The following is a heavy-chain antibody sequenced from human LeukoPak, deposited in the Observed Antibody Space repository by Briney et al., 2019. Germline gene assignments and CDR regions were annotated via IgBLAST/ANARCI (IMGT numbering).Heavy chain of an antibody. CDR2: ISSISSYT. CDR3: AREFSHYYGSGSYRYYFDY. Sequence: GGSLRLSCAASGFTFSDYYMSWIRQAPGKRLEWVSYISSISSYTNYADSVKGRFTISRDNAKNSLYLQMNSLRAEDTAVYYCAREFSHYYGSGSYRYYFDYWGQGTLVTVSS. CDR1: GFTFSDYY. V-gene: IGHV3-11*06. J-gene: IGHJ4*02. D-gene: IGHD3-10*01.